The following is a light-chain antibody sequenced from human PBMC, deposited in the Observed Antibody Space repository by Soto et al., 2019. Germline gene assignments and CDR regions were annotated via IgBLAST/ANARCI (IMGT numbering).Light chain of an antibody. Sequence: QAVLNQPPSASGAPGQRLIISCSGSTSNIGSHSVNWFQHLPGTAPRLLITTNNQRPSGVPDRFSGYKSGTSASLAISGLQSEDEADYYCASWDDSLNGPVFGTGTKVTVL. CDR3: ASWDDSLNGPV. V-gene: IGLV1-44*01. CDR1: TSNIGSHS. J-gene: IGLJ1*01. CDR2: TNN.